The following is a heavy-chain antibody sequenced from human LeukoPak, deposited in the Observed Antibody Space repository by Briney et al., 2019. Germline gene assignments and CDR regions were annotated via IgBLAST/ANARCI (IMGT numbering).Heavy chain of an antibody. D-gene: IGHD2/OR15-2a*01. CDR1: GGSISSSS. J-gene: IGHJ5*02. CDR2: ISSSSNYI. V-gene: IGHV3-21*04. CDR3: AKGQIVYGGYNWFDP. Sequence: ETLSLTCTVSGGSISSSSYYWGWIRQPPGKGLEWVSSISSSSNYIYYADSVKGRFTISRDNAKNSLNLQMNSLRADDTAIYYCAKGQIVYGGYNWFDPWGQGTLVTVSS.